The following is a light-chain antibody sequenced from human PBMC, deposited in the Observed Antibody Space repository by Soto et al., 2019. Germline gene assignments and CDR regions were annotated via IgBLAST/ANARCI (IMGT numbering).Light chain of an antibody. J-gene: IGKJ4*01. CDR3: QQRSVWPT. V-gene: IGKV3-11*01. CDR1: QSVSSY. Sequence: IVLTQSPATLSLSPGERATLSCRASQSVSSYLAWYQQKGGQAPRLLIYHASSRATGIPARFSGSGSGTDFTLTISSLEPEDFAVYYCQQRSVWPTFGGGTKVEI. CDR2: HAS.